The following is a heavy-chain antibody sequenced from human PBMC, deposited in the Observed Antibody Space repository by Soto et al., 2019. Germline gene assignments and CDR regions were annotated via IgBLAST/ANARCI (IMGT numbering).Heavy chain of an antibody. V-gene: IGHV3-15*01. Sequence: DVQLVESGGGLVKPGGSLRLSCAASGFPFGNAWMTWVRQAPGKGLEWVGSIKRKTDGGTADYAAPVKGRCTISRDDSKNTLYLQLNSLKTEDTAVYYCTTVEGFPHYYGVDVWGQGTTVTVSS. J-gene: IGHJ6*02. CDR1: GFPFGNAW. CDR3: TTVEGFPHYYGVDV. CDR2: IKRKTDGGTA.